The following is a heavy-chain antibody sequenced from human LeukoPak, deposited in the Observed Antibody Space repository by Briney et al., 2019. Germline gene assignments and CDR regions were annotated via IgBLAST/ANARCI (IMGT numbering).Heavy chain of an antibody. CDR2: INPNSGGT. J-gene: IGHJ3*02. D-gene: IGHD4-17*01. V-gene: IGHV1-2*02. CDR1: GYTFTAYH. Sequence: ASVKVSCKASGYTFTAYHMHWVRQAPGQGLEWMGWINPNSGGTNYAQKFQGRVTMTRNTSISTAYMELSSLRSEDTAVYYCARGDYGLCDIWGQGTMVTVSS. CDR3: ARGDYGLCDI.